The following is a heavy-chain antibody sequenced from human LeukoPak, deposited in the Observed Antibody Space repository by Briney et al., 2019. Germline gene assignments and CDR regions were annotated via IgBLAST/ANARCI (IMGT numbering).Heavy chain of an antibody. CDR1: VYTFTSYG. CDR2: TSAYNGNT. J-gene: IGHJ6*03. D-gene: IGHD3-22*01. V-gene: IGHV1-18*01. Sequence: ASVKVSCMASVYTFTSYGISWVRQAPGQGLEWMGWTSAYNGNTNYAQKLQGIVTMTTDTSTSSAYMELRSLKSEDTTVYYCAAFNYDSSGYYYRDVWGKGTTVTVSS. CDR3: AAFNYDSSGYYYRDV.